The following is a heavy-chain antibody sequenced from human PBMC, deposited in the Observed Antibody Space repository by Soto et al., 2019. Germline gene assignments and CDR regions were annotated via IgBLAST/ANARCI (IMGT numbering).Heavy chain of an antibody. CDR3: AKDLGGDGYKTLGY. J-gene: IGHJ4*02. CDR1: GFTFSSYS. D-gene: IGHD5-12*01. CDR2: ISSSSSYI. V-gene: IGHV3-21*01. Sequence: GGSLRLSCAASGFTFSSYSMNWVRQAPGKGLEWVSSISSSSSYIYYADSVKGRFTISRDNSKNTLYLRMNSLRAEDTAVYYCAKDLGGDGYKTLGYWGQGTMVTVYS.